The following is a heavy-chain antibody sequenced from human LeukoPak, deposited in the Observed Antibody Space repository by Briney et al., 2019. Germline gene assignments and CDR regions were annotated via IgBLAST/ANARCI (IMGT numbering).Heavy chain of an antibody. D-gene: IGHD3-22*01. CDR3: AKAGAYYYDSSGS. J-gene: IGHJ5*02. CDR2: ISGSGGST. Sequence: PGGSLRLSCAASGFTFSSYAMSWVRQASGKGLEWVSAISGSGGSTYYADSVKGRFTISRDNSKNTLYLQMNSLRAEDTVVYYCAKAGAYYYDSSGSWGQGTLVTVSS. V-gene: IGHV3-23*01. CDR1: GFTFSSYA.